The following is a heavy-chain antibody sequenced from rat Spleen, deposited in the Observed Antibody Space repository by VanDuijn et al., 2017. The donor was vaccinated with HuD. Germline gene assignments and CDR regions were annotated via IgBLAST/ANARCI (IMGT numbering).Heavy chain of an antibody. D-gene: IGHD1-1*01. V-gene: IGHV5-31*01. CDR1: GFTFNNYW. J-gene: IGHJ4*01. CDR2: IINVGDNI. Sequence: EVQLVESGGGLVQPGRSLKFSCVASGFTFNNYWMSWIRQAPGKGLEWVASIINVGDNIHYQDSVKGRFTISRDNAKSTLYLQMDSLRSEDTATYYCTTGLITTGVMDAWGQGASVTVSS. CDR3: TTGLITTGVMDA.